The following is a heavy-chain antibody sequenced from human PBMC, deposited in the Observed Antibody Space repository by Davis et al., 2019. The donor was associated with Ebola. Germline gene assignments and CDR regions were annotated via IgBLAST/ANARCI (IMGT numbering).Heavy chain of an antibody. V-gene: IGHV6-1*01. J-gene: IGHJ4*02. D-gene: IGHD3-22*01. CDR3: ARHVPTYYYDSSGYYSGGSYFDY. CDR1: GDSVSSNSAA. Sequence: MPSETLSLTYAISGDSVSSNSAAWNWIRQSPSRGLEWLGRTYYRSKWYNDYAVSVKSRITINPDTSKNQFSLKLSSVTAADTAVYYCARHVPTYYYDSSGYYSGGSYFDYWGQGTLVTVSS. CDR2: TYYRSKWYN.